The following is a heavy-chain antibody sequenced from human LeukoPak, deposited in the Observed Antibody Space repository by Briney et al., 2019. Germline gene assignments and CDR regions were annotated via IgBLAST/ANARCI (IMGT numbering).Heavy chain of an antibody. D-gene: IGHD2-2*01. CDR2: IYYSGST. Sequence: SETLSLTCTVSGGSISSYYWSWIRQPPGKGLEWIGYIYYSGSTNYNPSLKSRVTISVDTSKNQFSLKLSSVTAADTAVYYCAREGRYCGSTSCHYFDYWGQRTLVTVSP. CDR1: GGSISSYY. J-gene: IGHJ4*02. CDR3: AREGRYCGSTSCHYFDY. V-gene: IGHV4-59*12.